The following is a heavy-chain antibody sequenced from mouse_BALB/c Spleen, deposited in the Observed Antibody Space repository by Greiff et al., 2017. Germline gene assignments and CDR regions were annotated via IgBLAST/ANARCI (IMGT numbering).Heavy chain of an antibody. J-gene: IGHJ3*01. Sequence: VQLQQSGAELVKPGASVKLSCTASGFNIKDTYMHWVKQRPEQGLEWIGRIDPANGNTKYDPKFQGKATITADTSSNTAYLQLSSLTSEDTAVYYCARPTVEGTWFAYWGQGTLVTVSA. CDR3: ARPTVEGTWFAY. CDR2: IDPANGNT. CDR1: GFNIKDTY. D-gene: IGHD1-1*01. V-gene: IGHV14-3*02.